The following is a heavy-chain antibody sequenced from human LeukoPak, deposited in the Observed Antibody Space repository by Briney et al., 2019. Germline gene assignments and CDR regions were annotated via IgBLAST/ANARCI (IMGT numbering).Heavy chain of an antibody. CDR3: ARDQIYCSSTSCYIDYMDV. J-gene: IGHJ6*03. CDR1: GYTLTELS. Sequence: SVKVSCKVSGYTLTELSMHWVRQAPGQGLEWMGGIIPIFGTANYAQKFQGRVTITTDESTSTAYMELSSLRSEDTAVYYCARDQIYCSSTSCYIDYMDVWGKGTTVTVSS. D-gene: IGHD2-2*02. V-gene: IGHV1-69*05. CDR2: IIPIFGTA.